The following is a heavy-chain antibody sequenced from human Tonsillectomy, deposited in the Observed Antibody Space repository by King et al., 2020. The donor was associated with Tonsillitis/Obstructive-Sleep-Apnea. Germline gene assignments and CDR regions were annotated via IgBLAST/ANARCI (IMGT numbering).Heavy chain of an antibody. J-gene: IGHJ5*02. CDR2: ISYDGSNK. D-gene: IGHD3-9*01. CDR1: GFTFSSYA. Sequence: VQLVESGGGVVQPGRSLRLSCAASGFTFSSYAMHWVRQAPGKGLEWVAVISYDGSNKYYADSVKGRFTISRDNSKNTLYLQMNSLRAEDTAVYYCARDNPYYDIFTWFDPWGQRTLVTVSS. V-gene: IGHV3-30*04. CDR3: ARDNPYYDIFTWFDP.